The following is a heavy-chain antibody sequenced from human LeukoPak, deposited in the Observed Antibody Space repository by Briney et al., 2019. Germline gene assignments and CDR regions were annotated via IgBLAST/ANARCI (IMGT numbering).Heavy chain of an antibody. CDR2: IYYSGST. D-gene: IGHD6-19*01. Sequence: SETLSLTCTVSGGSISSSSYYWGWIRQPPGKGLEGVGSIYYSGSTYYNPSLKSRVTISVDTSKNQFSLKLSSVTAADTAVYYCAGGGYSSGWYGAFDIWGQGTMVTVSS. CDR3: AGGGYSSGWYGAFDI. J-gene: IGHJ3*02. CDR1: GGSISSSSYY. V-gene: IGHV4-39*01.